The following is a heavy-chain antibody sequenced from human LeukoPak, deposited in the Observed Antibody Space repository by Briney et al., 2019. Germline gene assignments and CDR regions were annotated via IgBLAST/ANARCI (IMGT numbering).Heavy chain of an antibody. D-gene: IGHD1-14*01. V-gene: IGHV3-49*04. CDR1: GFTFISYD. CDR3: ARSITGTGWKYYFDH. J-gene: IGHJ4*02. Sequence: GGSLRVSCAASGFTFISYDMHWVRQARGKGLEWVGFIRSKDFGRTTEYAASVKGRFTVSRDDSRGIAYLQMNSLKSEDTATYYCARSITGTGWKYYFDHWGQGTLITVSS. CDR2: IRSKDFGRTT.